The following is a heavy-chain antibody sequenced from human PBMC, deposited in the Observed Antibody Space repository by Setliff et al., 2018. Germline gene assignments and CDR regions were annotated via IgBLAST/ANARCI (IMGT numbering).Heavy chain of an antibody. D-gene: IGHD1-26*01. CDR2: INPNSGGT. Sequence: ASVKVSCKASGYTFTGYYMHWVRQAPGQGLEWMGLINPNSGGTNYAQKFQGWVTMTRDTSISTAYMELSRLRSDDTAVYYCARGGYSGSYDFDYWGQGTLVTVSS. CDR3: ARGGYSGSYDFDY. J-gene: IGHJ4*02. CDR1: GYTFTGYY. V-gene: IGHV1-2*04.